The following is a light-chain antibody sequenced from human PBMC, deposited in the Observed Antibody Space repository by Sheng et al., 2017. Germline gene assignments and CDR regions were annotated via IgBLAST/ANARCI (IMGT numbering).Light chain of an antibody. CDR3: QQYDNLLLT. Sequence: DIQMTQSPSSLSASVGDRVTITCQASQDISNYLNWYQQKPGKAPKLLIYDASNLETGVPSRFSGSGSGTDFTFTISSLQPEDIATYYCQQYDNLLLTSSXGRTWXS. J-gene: IGKJ4*01. CDR1: QDISNY. CDR2: DAS. V-gene: IGKV1-33*01.